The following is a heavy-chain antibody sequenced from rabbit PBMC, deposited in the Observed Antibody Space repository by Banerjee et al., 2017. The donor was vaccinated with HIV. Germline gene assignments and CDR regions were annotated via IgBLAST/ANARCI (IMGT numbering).Heavy chain of an antibody. CDR1: GFSFSSGYD. D-gene: IGHD4-2*01. V-gene: IGHV1S45*01. Sequence: QEQLEESGGDLVKPEGSLTLTCTASGFSFSSGYDMCWVRQAPGKGLEWIGYIYAGSGNTWYANWVNGRFTISKTSLTTVTLQLNSLTAADTATYFCARGDAGSSWGLDLWGPGTLVTVS. CDR3: ARGDAGSSWGLDL. CDR2: IYAGSGNT. J-gene: IGHJ6*01.